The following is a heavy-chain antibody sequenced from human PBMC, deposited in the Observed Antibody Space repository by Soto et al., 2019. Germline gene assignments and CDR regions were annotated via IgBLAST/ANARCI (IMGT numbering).Heavy chain of an antibody. CDR3: TTDLEAAAGTRYYGMDV. V-gene: IGHV3-15*07. CDR1: GFTFSNAW. D-gene: IGHD6-13*01. Sequence: GGSLRLSCAASGFTFSNAWMNWVRQAPGKGLEWVGRIKSKTDGGTTDYAAPVKGRFTISRDDSKSTLYLQMNSLKTEDTAVYYCTTDLEAAAGTRYYGMDVWGQGTTVTVSS. CDR2: IKSKTDGGTT. J-gene: IGHJ6*02.